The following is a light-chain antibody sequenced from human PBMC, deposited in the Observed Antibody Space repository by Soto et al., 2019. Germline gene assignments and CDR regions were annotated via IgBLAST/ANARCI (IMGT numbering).Light chain of an antibody. Sequence: DIQMTQSPSSLSASVGDRVTITCLASHDIGNYLNWYQQKPGKAPKLLIYYASNLETGVSSRFSRSEAGTDFNRTISSLQPEDIATYFCQQDEKLPRFIFGPGTKVDIK. CDR1: HDIGNY. J-gene: IGKJ3*01. CDR2: YAS. CDR3: QQDEKLPRFI. V-gene: IGKV1-33*01.